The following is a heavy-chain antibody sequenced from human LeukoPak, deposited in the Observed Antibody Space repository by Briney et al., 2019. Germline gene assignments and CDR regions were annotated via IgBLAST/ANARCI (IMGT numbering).Heavy chain of an antibody. CDR2: ISWNSGSI. Sequence: GRSLRLSCAASGFTFDDYAMHWVRQAPGKGLEWVSGISWNSGSIGYADSVKGRFTLSRDNAKNSLYLQMNSLRAEDMALYYCAKAQGGSGWYGPNWYFDLWGRGTLVTVSS. CDR3: AKAQGGSGWYGPNWYFDL. V-gene: IGHV3-9*03. CDR1: GFTFDDYA. J-gene: IGHJ2*01. D-gene: IGHD6-19*01.